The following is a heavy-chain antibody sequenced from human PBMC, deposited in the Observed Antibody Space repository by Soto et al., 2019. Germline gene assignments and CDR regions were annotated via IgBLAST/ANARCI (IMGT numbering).Heavy chain of an antibody. V-gene: IGHV3-23*01. J-gene: IGHJ5*01. CDR1: GFTFRNFV. CDR3: AQDRGWGVVSPSHDS. CDR2: IRATGGQT. D-gene: IGHD2-21*01. Sequence: EVQLLESGGGVVRPGGSLRLSCAASGFTFRNFVMSRVRQAPGKGLQWVSAIRATGGQTFYADSVKGRFTISRDNSKNMLYLQINSLRDEDTALYFCAQDRGWGVVSPSHDSWGQGTLVTVSS.